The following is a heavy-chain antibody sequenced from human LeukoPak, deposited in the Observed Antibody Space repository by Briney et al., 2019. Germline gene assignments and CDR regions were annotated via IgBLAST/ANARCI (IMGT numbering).Heavy chain of an antibody. Sequence: GGSLRLSCAGSGFTFSGYEMNWVRQAPGKGLEWLSYVSTTGDIRHYADSVTGRFTISRDNAENALHLQMNSLRVEDTAIYYCARYSRWGTGNWYFDLWGRGTLITVSS. D-gene: IGHD6-6*01. J-gene: IGHJ2*01. V-gene: IGHV3-48*03. CDR3: ARYSRWGTGNWYFDL. CDR2: VSTTGDIR. CDR1: GFTFSGYE.